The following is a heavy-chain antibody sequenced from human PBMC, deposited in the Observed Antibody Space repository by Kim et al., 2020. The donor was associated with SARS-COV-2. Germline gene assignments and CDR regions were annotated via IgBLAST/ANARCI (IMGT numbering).Heavy chain of an antibody. CDR3: ARSLPADCSSTSCYDFDY. J-gene: IGHJ4*02. CDR2: IDPSDSYT. D-gene: IGHD2-2*01. Sequence: GESLKISCKGSGYSFTSYWISWVRQMPGKGLEWMGRIDPSDSYTNYSPSFQGHVTISADKSISTAYLQWSRLKASDTAMYYCARSLPADCSSTSCYDFDYWGQGTLVTVSS. CDR1: GYSFTSYW. V-gene: IGHV5-10-1*01.